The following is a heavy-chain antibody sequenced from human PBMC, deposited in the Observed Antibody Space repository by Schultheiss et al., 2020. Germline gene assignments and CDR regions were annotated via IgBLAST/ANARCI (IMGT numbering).Heavy chain of an antibody. CDR2: IYTSGST. J-gene: IGHJ5*02. D-gene: IGHD5-12*01. Sequence: SETLSLTCTVSGGSISSYYWSWIRQPAGKGLEWIGRIYTSGSTNYNPSLKSRVTMSVDTSTNQFSLKLTSVTAADTAVYYCARAPQGLRLPRLWFGPWGQGTLVTVSS. CDR3: ARAPQGLRLPRLWFGP. V-gene: IGHV4-4*07. CDR1: GGSISSYY.